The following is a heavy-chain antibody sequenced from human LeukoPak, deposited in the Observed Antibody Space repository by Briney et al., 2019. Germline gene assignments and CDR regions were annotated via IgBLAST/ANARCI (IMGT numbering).Heavy chain of an antibody. V-gene: IGHV3-48*01. D-gene: IGHD3-22*01. Sequence: GGSLRLSCGGSGFTFKSFSMHWVRQAPGKGLEWVSDISSNSGIKSYADSVKGRFTISRDNSKNTLYLQMNSLRAEDTAVYYCAKADYYDSSGYYGYWGQGTLVTVSS. CDR3: AKADYYDSSGYYGY. CDR1: GFTFKSFS. J-gene: IGHJ4*02. CDR2: ISSNSGIK.